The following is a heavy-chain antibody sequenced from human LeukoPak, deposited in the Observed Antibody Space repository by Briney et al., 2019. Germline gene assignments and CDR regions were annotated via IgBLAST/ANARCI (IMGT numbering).Heavy chain of an antibody. V-gene: IGHV3-23*01. Sequence: AGGSLRLSCAASGFTFSSYAMSWVRQAPGKGLEWVSAISGSGGSTYYADSVKGRFTISRDNSKNTLYLQMNSLRAEDTAVYYCARTAAGTLSPLGYWGQGTLVTVSS. J-gene: IGHJ4*02. CDR2: ISGSGGST. D-gene: IGHD6-13*01. CDR3: ARTAAGTLSPLGY. CDR1: GFTFSSYA.